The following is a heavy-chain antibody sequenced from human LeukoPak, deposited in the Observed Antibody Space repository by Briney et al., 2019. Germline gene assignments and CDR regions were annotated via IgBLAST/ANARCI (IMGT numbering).Heavy chain of an antibody. CDR2: IWPDDSDT. CDR1: GYSFTSYW. J-gene: IGHJ4*02. V-gene: IGHV5-51*01. Sequence: GESLKISCKASGYSFTSYWIGWVRQMPGKGLEWMGIIWPDDSDTKYSPSFRGQVTISADKSISTAYLQWSSLKASDTAMYYCARHPIAAAGTSPDYWGQGTLVTVSS. D-gene: IGHD6-13*01. CDR3: ARHPIAAAGTSPDY.